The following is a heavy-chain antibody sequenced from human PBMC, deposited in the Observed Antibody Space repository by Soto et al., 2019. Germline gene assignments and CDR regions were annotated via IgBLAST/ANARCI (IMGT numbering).Heavy chain of an antibody. D-gene: IGHD6-25*01. Sequence: GWSLRLSCAASGFTFSSYGMHWVRQAPGKGLEWGAVISYDGSNKYYADSVRGRFTISRDNSKNTLYLQMNSLRAEDTAAYYSAKGRRHGHNHISGYYYYGIHVWPQGTTVPVS. CDR2: ISYDGSNK. CDR3: AKGRRHGHNHISGYYYYGIHV. J-gene: IGHJ6*02. V-gene: IGHV3-30*18. CDR1: GFTFSSYG.